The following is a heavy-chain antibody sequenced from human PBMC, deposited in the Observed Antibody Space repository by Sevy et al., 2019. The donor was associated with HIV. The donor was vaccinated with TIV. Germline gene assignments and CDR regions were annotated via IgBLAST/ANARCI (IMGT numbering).Heavy chain of an antibody. J-gene: IGHJ4*02. CDR1: GFTFSNFE. V-gene: IGHV3-48*03. D-gene: IGHD3-22*01. Sequence: GSLRLSCAASGFTFSNFEMNWVHQAPGKGLEWISYITSSGSTIYYADSVQGRFTISRDNAKNSLFLQMNSLRAEDTAVYYCARATYYYDSSGPYYFDYWGQGTLVTVSS. CDR2: ITSSGSTI. CDR3: ARATYYYDSSGPYYFDY.